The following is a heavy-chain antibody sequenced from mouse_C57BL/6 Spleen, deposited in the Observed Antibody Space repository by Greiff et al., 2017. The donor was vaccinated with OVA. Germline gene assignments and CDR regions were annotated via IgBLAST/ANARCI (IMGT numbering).Heavy chain of an antibody. J-gene: IGHJ4*01. CDR2: IYPGGGYT. CDR1: GYTFTNYW. V-gene: IGHV1-63*01. D-gene: IGHD1-1*01. CDR3: ARTYYYGSSYGAMDY. Sequence: VQLKESGAELVRPGTSVKMSCKASGYTFTNYWIGWAKQRPGHGLEWIGDIYPGGGYTNYNEKFKGKATLTADKSSSTAYMQFSSLTSEDSAIYYCARTYYYGSSYGAMDYWGQGTSVTVSS.